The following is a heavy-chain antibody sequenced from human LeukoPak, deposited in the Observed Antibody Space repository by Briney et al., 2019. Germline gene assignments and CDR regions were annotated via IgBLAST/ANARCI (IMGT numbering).Heavy chain of an antibody. D-gene: IGHD3-10*01. Sequence: PGGSLRLSRAASGFTFSSYGMHWVRQAPGKGLEWVAVIWYDGSNKYYADSVKGRFTISRDNSKNTLYLQMNSLRAEDTAVYYCARDGQWFGELFGWFDPWGQGTLVTVSS. CDR1: GFTFSSYG. CDR3: ARDGQWFGELFGWFDP. J-gene: IGHJ5*02. CDR2: IWYDGSNK. V-gene: IGHV3-33*01.